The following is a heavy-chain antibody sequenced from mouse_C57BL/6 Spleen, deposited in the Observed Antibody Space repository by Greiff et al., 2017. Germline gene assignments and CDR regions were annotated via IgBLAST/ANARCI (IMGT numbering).Heavy chain of an antibody. J-gene: IGHJ4*01. V-gene: IGHV5-17*01. CDR2: ISSGSSTI. Sequence: EVKVVESGGGLVKPGGSLKLSCAASGFTFSDYGMHWVRQAPEKGLEWVAYISSGSSTIYYADTVKGRFTISRDHAKNTLFLQMTSLRSEDTAMYYCAREPHYYAMDYWGQGTSVTVSS. CDR3: AREPHYYAMDY. CDR1: GFTFSDYG.